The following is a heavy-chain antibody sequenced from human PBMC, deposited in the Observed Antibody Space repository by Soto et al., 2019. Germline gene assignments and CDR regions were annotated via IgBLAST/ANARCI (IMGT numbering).Heavy chain of an antibody. Sequence: QVQLQESGPGLVKPSGTLSLTCAVSGGSISSSNWWSWVRQPPGKGLEWIGEIYPSGSTNYNPSLKSRVTISVDKSKNQFSLKLSSVTAADTAVYYCARAGGHTWELLPYAFDIWGQGTMVTVSS. D-gene: IGHD1-26*01. J-gene: IGHJ3*02. CDR1: GGSISSSNW. CDR2: IYPSGST. V-gene: IGHV4-4*02. CDR3: ARAGGHTWELLPYAFDI.